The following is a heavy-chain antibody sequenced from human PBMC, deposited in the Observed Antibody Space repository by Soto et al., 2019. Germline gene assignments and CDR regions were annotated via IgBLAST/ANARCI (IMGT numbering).Heavy chain of an antibody. J-gene: IGHJ4*02. CDR3: ARIGVSSGHESPDFAS. CDR1: CSSLNGYG. Sequence: ASVQVSCKASCSSLNGYGITWGRKDPGQGLEWMGWISGFNGNTNYAADLQGRVTMTTDTSTSTAYMELRGLRSDDTAVYYCARIGVSSGHESPDFASLGQGTLVIVSS. V-gene: IGHV1-18*01. D-gene: IGHD3-16*01. CDR2: ISGFNGNT.